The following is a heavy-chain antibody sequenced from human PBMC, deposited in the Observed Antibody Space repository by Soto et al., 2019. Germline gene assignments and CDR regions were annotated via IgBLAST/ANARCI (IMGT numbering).Heavy chain of an antibody. J-gene: IGHJ3*02. CDR1: SYTFTSYA. Sequence: QVQLVQSGAEVKKPGASVKVSCKASSYTFTSYAISWVRQAPGQGLEWMGWISAYNGNTNYAQKLQGRVTMTTETSTSTAYMELRSLRSDDTAVYYCARGLSYYDSSGYQSYDAFDIWGQGTMVTVSS. V-gene: IGHV1-18*01. CDR3: ARGLSYYDSSGYQSYDAFDI. CDR2: ISAYNGNT. D-gene: IGHD3-22*01.